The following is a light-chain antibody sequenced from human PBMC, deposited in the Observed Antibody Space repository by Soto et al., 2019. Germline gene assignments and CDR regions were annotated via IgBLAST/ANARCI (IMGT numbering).Light chain of an antibody. V-gene: IGLV2-11*01. J-gene: IGLJ1*01. Sequence: QSALTQPRSVSGSPGQSVTISCTGTSSDVGGYNYVSWYQHHPGKAPKLILYDFSRRPSGVPDRFSGSKSGNTASLTISGLQHEDEADYYCCSYKGTYTLFFATRTKVTV. CDR3: CSYKGTYTLF. CDR2: DFS. CDR1: SSDVGGYNY.